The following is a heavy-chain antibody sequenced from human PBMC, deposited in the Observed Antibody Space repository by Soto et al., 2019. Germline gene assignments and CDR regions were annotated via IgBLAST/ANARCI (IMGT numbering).Heavy chain of an antibody. CDR1: GDSISSDGSS. J-gene: IGHJ4*02. Sequence: PSETLSLTCTVSGDSISSDGSSWSWIRQPPGKGLEWIGYIYYSGSTYYNPSLKSRVTISVDTSKNQFSLKLSSVTAADTAVYYCARAGGRRGGTYYYDSSGYFDYWGQGTLVTVSS. CDR3: ARAGGRRGGTYYYDSSGYFDY. CDR2: IYYSGST. D-gene: IGHD3-22*01. V-gene: IGHV4-30-4*01.